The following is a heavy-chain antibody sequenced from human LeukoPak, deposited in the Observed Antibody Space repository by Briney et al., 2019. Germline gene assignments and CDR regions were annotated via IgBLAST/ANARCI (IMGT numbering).Heavy chain of an antibody. Sequence: GSLRLSCAASGFTFSSYGMHWVRQAPGKGLEWVAFIHYDGNNKYYADSVKGRFTISRDNSKNTLYLQMNSLRAEDTAVYYCAREPIAVAGTHQYYFDYWGQGTLVTVSS. CDR1: GFTFSSYG. V-gene: IGHV3-30*02. CDR2: IHYDGNNK. D-gene: IGHD6-19*01. CDR3: AREPIAVAGTHQYYFDY. J-gene: IGHJ4*02.